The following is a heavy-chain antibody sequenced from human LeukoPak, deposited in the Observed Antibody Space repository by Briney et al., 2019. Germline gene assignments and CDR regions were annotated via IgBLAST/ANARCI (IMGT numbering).Heavy chain of an antibody. CDR3: AKNGQSGFSFDP. J-gene: IGHJ5*02. V-gene: IGHV4-34*01. Sequence: SETLSLTCAVYGDSLSGHYWSWIRQSPGKGLEWIGEGSDSGGTKFNPSLKSRVSISAGMSKNQFSLKLTSVTAADTAVYHCAKNGQSGFSFDPWGQGTLVTVSS. D-gene: IGHD1-26*01. CDR1: GDSLSGHY. CDR2: GSDSGGT.